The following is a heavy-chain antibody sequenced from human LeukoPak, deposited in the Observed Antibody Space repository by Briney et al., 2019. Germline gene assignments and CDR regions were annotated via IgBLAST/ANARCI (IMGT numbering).Heavy chain of an antibody. V-gene: IGHV4-59*11. CDR3: TRGSTRADDY. D-gene: IGHD2/OR15-2a*01. CDR2: VYHSGTT. Sequence: SETLSLTCTVSGASISSHYWSWIRQPPGKGLEWIGYVYHSGTTNYNPSLKSRVAISVDTSRNQFSLKLSSMTAADTAVYYCTRGSTRADDYWGQGTLVTVSS. J-gene: IGHJ4*02. CDR1: GASISSHY.